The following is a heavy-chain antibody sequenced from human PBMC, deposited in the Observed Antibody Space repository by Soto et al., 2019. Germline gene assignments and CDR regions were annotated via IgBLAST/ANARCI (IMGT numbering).Heavy chain of an antibody. CDR2: VYHTGDT. CDR1: GGTVASSHW. V-gene: IGHV4-4*02. J-gene: IGHJ5*02. Sequence: QVQLQESGPRLVKPSGSLSLTCGVSGGTVASSHWWSWVRQSPGGGLDWIGNVYHTGDTNFNPSLHGRVTISVDKSNNQFSLRLNSLTAADTAVYFCAREIVTAGGNNYFDPWGPGTLVTVSS. CDR3: AREIVTAGGNNYFDP. D-gene: IGHD2-21*02.